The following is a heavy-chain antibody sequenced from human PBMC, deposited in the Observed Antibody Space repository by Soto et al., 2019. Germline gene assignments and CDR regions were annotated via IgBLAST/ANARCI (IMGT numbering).Heavy chain of an antibody. CDR1: GFTFSNHA. V-gene: IGHV3-23*01. CDR3: ARDPGGHYSISTSCLYFFDH. J-gene: IGHJ4*02. Sequence: EVQLLESGGALVQPGGSLRLSCAASGFTFSNHAMNWVRQAPGKGLEWVSTISDSGSTYYADSVKGRFTISRDNSKNTLYLHMNSLRAEDTAVYYWARDPGGHYSISTSCLYFFDHWGQGTLVIVSS. D-gene: IGHD2-2*01. CDR2: ISDSGST.